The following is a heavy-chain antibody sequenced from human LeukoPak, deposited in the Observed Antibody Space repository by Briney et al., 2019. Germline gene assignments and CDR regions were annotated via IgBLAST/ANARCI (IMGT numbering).Heavy chain of an antibody. CDR2: IYYSGST. Sequence: PSETLSLTCTVSGGSISSSSYYWGWIRQPPGKGLEWIGSIYYSGSTYYNPSLKSRVTISVDTSKNQFSLKLSSVTAADTAVYYCARDLGSSWYLWGQGTLVTVSS. CDR1: GGSISSSSYY. D-gene: IGHD6-13*01. CDR3: ARDLGSSWYL. J-gene: IGHJ4*02. V-gene: IGHV4-39*07.